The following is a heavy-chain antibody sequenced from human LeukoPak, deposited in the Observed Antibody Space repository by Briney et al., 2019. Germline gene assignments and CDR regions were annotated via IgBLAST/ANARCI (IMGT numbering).Heavy chain of an antibody. D-gene: IGHD6-6*01. CDR2: INHSGST. Sequence: SETLSLICAVYGGSFSGYYWRWIRRPPGKGLEWIGEINHSGSTNYNPSLKSRVTISVDTSKNQFSLKLSSVTAADTAVYYCARGRYSSSSSGRGGWFDPWGQGTLVTVSS. CDR1: GGSFSGYY. J-gene: IGHJ5*02. CDR3: ARGRYSSSSSGRGGWFDP. V-gene: IGHV4-34*01.